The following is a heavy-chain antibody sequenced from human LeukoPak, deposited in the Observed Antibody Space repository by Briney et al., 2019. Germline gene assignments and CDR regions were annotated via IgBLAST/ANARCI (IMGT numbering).Heavy chain of an antibody. V-gene: IGHV3-43*02. CDR2: ISGDGGST. CDR1: GFTFDDYA. J-gene: IGHJ4*02. D-gene: IGHD3-22*01. CDR3: AKEQDYYDSSGYYSPIDY. Sequence: GGSLRLSCAASGFTFDDYAMHWLRQAPGKGLDWVSLISGDGGSTYYADYVKGRFTISSDNSKNSLYLQMNSLRTEDTALYYCAKEQDYYDSSGYYSPIDYWGQGTLVTVSS.